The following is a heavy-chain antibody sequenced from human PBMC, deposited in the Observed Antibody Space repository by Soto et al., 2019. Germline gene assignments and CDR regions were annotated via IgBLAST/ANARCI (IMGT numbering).Heavy chain of an antibody. J-gene: IGHJ6*02. Sequence: QVQLVQSGAEVKKPGSSVKVSCKASGGTFSSYAISWVRQAPGQGLEWMGGIIPISGTANYAQKFQGRVKITADESTSTAYMELRSLRCEDTAVYYCARSQGSSTSLEIYYYYYYGMDVWGQGTTVTVSS. CDR2: IIPISGTA. D-gene: IGHD2-2*01. V-gene: IGHV1-69*01. CDR3: ARSQGSSTSLEIYYYYYYGMDV. CDR1: GGTFSSYA.